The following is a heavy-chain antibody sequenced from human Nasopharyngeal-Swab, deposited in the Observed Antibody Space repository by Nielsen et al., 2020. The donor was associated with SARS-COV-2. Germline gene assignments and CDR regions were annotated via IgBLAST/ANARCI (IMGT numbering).Heavy chain of an antibody. CDR1: GYTFTGYY. CDR3: AREIGEDEDLDY. Sequence: ASVKVSCKASGYTFTGYYMHWVRQAPGQGLEWMGRINPNSGGTNYAQKFQGRVTMTRDTSISTAYMELSRLRSDGTAVYYCAREIGEDEDLDYWGQGTLVTVSS. V-gene: IGHV1-2*06. D-gene: IGHD3-3*01. J-gene: IGHJ4*02. CDR2: INPNSGGT.